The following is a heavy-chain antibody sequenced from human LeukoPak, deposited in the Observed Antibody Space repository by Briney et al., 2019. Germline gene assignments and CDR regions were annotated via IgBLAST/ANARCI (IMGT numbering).Heavy chain of an antibody. J-gene: IGHJ6*03. CDR2: IYYSRNT. Sequence: SSETLSLTCTVSGGSITTYYWSWIRQPPGKGLEWIGYIYYSRNTMYNPSLKSRVTISIDTSKNQLSLKVSSVTAADTAVYYCARELGVPAAFPMDVWGKGTTVTVSS. CDR1: GGSITTYY. V-gene: IGHV4-59*01. CDR3: ARELGVPAAFPMDV. D-gene: IGHD2-2*01.